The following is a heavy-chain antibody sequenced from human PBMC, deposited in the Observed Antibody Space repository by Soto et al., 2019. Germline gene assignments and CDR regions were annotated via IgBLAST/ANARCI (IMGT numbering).Heavy chain of an antibody. Sequence: QVQLVESGGGVVQPGRSLRLSCAASGFTFSSYGMHWVRQAPGKGLEWVAVIWYDGSNKYYADSVKGRFTISRDNSKNTLYLQMTSLRAEDTAVYYCAREYEAARHYYYGMDVWGQGTTVTVSS. J-gene: IGHJ6*02. V-gene: IGHV3-33*01. D-gene: IGHD6-6*01. CDR3: AREYEAARHYYYGMDV. CDR2: IWYDGSNK. CDR1: GFTFSSYG.